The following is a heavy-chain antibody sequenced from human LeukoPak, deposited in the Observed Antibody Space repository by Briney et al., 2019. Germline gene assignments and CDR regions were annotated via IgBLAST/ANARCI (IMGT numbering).Heavy chain of an antibody. Sequence: PSETLSLTCTVSGDSISTYYWSWIRQPAGKGLEWIGRIFSSGYTNYNPSLKSRVRMSVDTSKKQFSLKLNSLTAADTAVYYCARIVSDCGDTRCSDTFDPWGQGTLVTVSP. J-gene: IGHJ5*02. CDR3: ARIVSDCGDTRCSDTFDP. V-gene: IGHV4-4*07. D-gene: IGHD2-21*01. CDR2: IFSSGYT. CDR1: GDSISTYY.